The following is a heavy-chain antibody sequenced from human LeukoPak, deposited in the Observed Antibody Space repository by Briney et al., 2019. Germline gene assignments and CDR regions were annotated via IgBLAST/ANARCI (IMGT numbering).Heavy chain of an antibody. CDR3: AKGKKMTVAGLFDY. Sequence: PGGSLRLSCAASGFTFDDYAMHWVRQAPGKGLEGVSGISWNSGGIGYADSVKGRFTISRDNAKNSLYLRMNSLRADDTALYYCAKGKKMTVAGLFDYWGQGTLVTVSS. CDR2: ISWNSGGI. V-gene: IGHV3-9*01. J-gene: IGHJ4*02. D-gene: IGHD6-19*01. CDR1: GFTFDDYA.